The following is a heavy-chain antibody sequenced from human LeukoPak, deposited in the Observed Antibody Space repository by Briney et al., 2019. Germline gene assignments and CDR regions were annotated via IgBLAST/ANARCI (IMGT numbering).Heavy chain of an antibody. D-gene: IGHD6-19*01. J-gene: IGHJ6*02. CDR3: TGLTRDIAVAGTRGMDV. Sequence: GGSLRLSCAASGFTFSGSAMHWVRQASGKGLEWVGRIRSKANSYATAYAASVKGRFTISRDDSKNTAYLQMNSLKTEDTAVYYCTGLTRDIAVAGTRGMDVWGQGTTVTVSS. CDR2: IRSKANSYAT. V-gene: IGHV3-73*01. CDR1: GFTFSGSA.